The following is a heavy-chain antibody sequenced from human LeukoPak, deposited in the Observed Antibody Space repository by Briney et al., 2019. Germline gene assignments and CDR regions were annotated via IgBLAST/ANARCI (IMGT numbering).Heavy chain of an antibody. J-gene: IGHJ6*03. CDR3: ARQHDSYFYYYVDV. CDR1: GYSVNNGYY. V-gene: IGHV4-38-2*01. Sequence: SETLSLTCAVSGYSVNNGYYWVWIRPPPGKGLEWIGSLYHSDSVYYNTALQSRVSMSVDTSKNQFSLKLSFVTAADTAVYYCARQHDSYFYYYVDVWGSGTTVTLSS. CDR2: LYHSDSV.